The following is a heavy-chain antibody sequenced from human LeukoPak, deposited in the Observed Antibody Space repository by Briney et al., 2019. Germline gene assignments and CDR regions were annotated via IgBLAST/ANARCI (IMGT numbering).Heavy chain of an antibody. Sequence: SETLSLTCTVSGGSISSYYWSWIRQPPGKGLEWIGYIYYSGSTNYNPSLKSRVTISVDTSKNQFSLKLSSVTAADTAVYYCARGTPRYYDFRSGSFFVNWFDPWGQGTLVTVSS. D-gene: IGHD3-3*01. CDR3: ARGTPRYYDFRSGSFFVNWFDP. CDR2: IYYSGST. CDR1: GGSISSYY. V-gene: IGHV4-59*01. J-gene: IGHJ5*02.